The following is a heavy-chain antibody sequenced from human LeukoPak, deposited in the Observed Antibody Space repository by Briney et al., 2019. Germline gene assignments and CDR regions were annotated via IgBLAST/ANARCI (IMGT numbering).Heavy chain of an antibody. CDR1: GFTFSSYS. CDR2: ISGSGGST. J-gene: IGHJ4*02. CDR3: AKSGGIVGATTVY. Sequence: GGSLRLSCAASGFTFSSYSMNWVRQAPGKGLEWVSAISGSGGSTYYADSVKGRFTISRDNSKNTLYLQMNSLRAEDTAVYYCAKSGGIVGATTVYWGQGTLVTVSS. D-gene: IGHD1-26*01. V-gene: IGHV3-23*01.